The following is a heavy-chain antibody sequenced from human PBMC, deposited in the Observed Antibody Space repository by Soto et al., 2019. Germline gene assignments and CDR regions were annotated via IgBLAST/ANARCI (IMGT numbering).Heavy chain of an antibody. J-gene: IGHJ4*02. CDR2: IYYSGST. D-gene: IGHD6-19*01. CDR3: TTSKNSGWYYFDY. CDR1: GGSISSGGYY. V-gene: IGHV4-31*03. Sequence: QVQLQESGPGLVKPSQTLSLTCTVSGGSISSGGYYWSWIRQHPGKGLEWIGYIYYSGSTYYNPSLKRRVXXSXDXXKNQFSLKLSSVTAADTAVYYCTTSKNSGWYYFDYWGQGTLVTVSS.